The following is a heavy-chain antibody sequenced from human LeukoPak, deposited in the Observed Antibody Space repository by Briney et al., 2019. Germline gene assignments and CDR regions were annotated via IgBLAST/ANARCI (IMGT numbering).Heavy chain of an antibody. Sequence: PGGSLRLSCAASGFTFSSYAMSWVRQAPGKGLEWVSSLSGSGGSAYFADSVKGRFTISRDNSKNTLYLQMNSLRVEDTDIYYCAKESGHFDFWGQGTLVTVSS. CDR2: LSGSGGSA. J-gene: IGHJ4*02. CDR1: GFTFSSYA. V-gene: IGHV3-23*01. CDR3: AKESGHFDF.